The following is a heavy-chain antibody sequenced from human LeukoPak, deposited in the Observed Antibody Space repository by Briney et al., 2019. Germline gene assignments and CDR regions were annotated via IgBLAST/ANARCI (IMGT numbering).Heavy chain of an antibody. CDR1: GFTFSMYA. CDR2: ISSSSSYI. Sequence: GGSLRLSCAASGFTFSMYAMHWVRQAPGKGLEWVSPISSSSSYIYYADSVKGRFTISRDNAKNSLYLQMNSLRAEDTAVYYCAVGGFRYYFDYWGQGTLVTVSS. J-gene: IGHJ4*02. D-gene: IGHD3-10*01. CDR3: AVGGFRYYFDY. V-gene: IGHV3-21*01.